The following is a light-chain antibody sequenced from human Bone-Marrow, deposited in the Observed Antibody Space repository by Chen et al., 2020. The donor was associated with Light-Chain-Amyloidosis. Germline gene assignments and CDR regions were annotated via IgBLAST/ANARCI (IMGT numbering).Light chain of an antibody. J-gene: IGKJ4*01. V-gene: IGKV4-1*01. CDR1: QNVFDSDKNKNY. Sequence: DIVMTQSLDSLAVSLAERATINCKSSQNVFDSDKNKNYLAWYKKRPGLPPKLLIYWASTREDGVPDRFSGSGSGTDFTLTISGLQAEDVAVYYCQKYYSNFPSFGGGTKVEIK. CDR3: QKYYSNFPS. CDR2: WAS.